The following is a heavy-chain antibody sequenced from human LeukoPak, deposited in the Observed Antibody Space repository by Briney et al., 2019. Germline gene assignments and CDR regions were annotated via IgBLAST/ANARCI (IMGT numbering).Heavy chain of an antibody. CDR3: AKGYYDYVWGSYYFDY. D-gene: IGHD3-16*01. CDR1: GFTFSSYA. V-gene: IGHV3-23*01. CDR2: ISGSGGST. J-gene: IGHJ4*02. Sequence: PGGSLRLSCAASGFTFSSYAMSWVRQAPGKGLEWVSDISGSGGSTYYADSVKGRFTISRANSRDTLYLQMNSLRAEDTAVYYCAKGYYDYVWGSYYFDYWGQGTLVTVSS.